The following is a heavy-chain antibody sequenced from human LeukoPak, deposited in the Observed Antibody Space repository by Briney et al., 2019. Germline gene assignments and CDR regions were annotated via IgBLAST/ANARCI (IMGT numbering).Heavy chain of an antibody. CDR1: GFTFSSYA. Sequence: GGSLRLSCAASGFTFSSYAMSWVRQAPGKGLEWVSAISGSGGSTYYADSVKGRFTISRDNAKNSLYLQMNSLRAEDTAVYYCARDGQALWFGESLIVPLYYYYMDVWGKGTTVTVSS. CDR3: ARDGQALWFGESLIVPLYYYYMDV. V-gene: IGHV3-23*01. D-gene: IGHD3-10*01. J-gene: IGHJ6*03. CDR2: ISGSGGST.